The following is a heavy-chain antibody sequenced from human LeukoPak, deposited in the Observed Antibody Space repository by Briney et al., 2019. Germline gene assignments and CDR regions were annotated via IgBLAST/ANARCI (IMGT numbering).Heavy chain of an antibody. CDR3: TTDLGYSSGWPGSC. V-gene: IGHV3-23*01. Sequence: GGSLRLSCAASGFTFSSYGMSWVRQAPGKGLEWVSAISGSGGSTYYADSVKGRFTISRDNSKNTLYLQMNSLRAEDTAVYYCTTDLGYSSGWPGSCWGQGTLVTVSS. CDR2: ISGSGGST. J-gene: IGHJ4*02. D-gene: IGHD6-19*01. CDR1: GFTFSSYG.